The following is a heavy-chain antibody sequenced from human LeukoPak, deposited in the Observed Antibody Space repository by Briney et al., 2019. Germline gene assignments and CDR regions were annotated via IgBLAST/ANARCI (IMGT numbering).Heavy chain of an antibody. CDR1: GFTFSSYA. CDR2: ISYDGSNK. Sequence: GGSLRLSCAASGFTFSSYAMHWVRQAPGKGLEWVAVISYDGSNKYYADSVKGRFTISRDNSKNTLYLQMNSLRAEDTAVYYCASESVAVTYEGVFDYWGQGTLVTVSS. D-gene: IGHD6-19*01. J-gene: IGHJ4*02. V-gene: IGHV3-30-3*01. CDR3: ASESVAVTYEGVFDY.